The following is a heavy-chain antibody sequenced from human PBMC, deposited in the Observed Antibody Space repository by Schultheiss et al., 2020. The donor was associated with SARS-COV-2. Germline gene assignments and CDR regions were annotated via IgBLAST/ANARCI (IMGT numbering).Heavy chain of an antibody. J-gene: IGHJ6*02. CDR3: AHSLTWITGDTYYYYGMDV. V-gene: IGHV2-5*02. Sequence: SGPTLVKPTQTLTLTCTFSGFSLSTSGVGVGWIRQPPGKALEWLALIFWDDDKRYSPSLKSRLTITKDTSKNQVVLTMTNMDPVDTATYYCAHSLTWITGDTYYYYGMDVWGQGTTVTVSS. CDR1: GFSLSTSGVG. CDR2: IFWDDDK. D-gene: IGHD1-14*01.